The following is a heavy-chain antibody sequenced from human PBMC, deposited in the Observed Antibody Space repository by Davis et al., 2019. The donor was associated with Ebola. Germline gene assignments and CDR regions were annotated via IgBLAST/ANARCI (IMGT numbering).Heavy chain of an antibody. Sequence: ASVKVSCKASGSTFPTSYMHWVRQAPGQGLDWMGLINPNDGRTIYAQKFQGRVTVTRDTSTTTVYMDLSSLRSEDTALYYCTTPGGQDSGYDVFDIWGQGTMVTVSS. CDR3: TTPGGQDSGYDVFDI. J-gene: IGHJ3*02. V-gene: IGHV1-46*03. CDR2: INPNDGRT. D-gene: IGHD5-12*01. CDR1: GSTFPTSY.